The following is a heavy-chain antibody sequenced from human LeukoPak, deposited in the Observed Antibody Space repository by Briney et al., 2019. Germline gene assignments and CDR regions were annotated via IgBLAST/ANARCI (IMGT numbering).Heavy chain of an antibody. Sequence: QPGGSLRLSCAVSGFTFSSYWMNWVRQVPGKGLVWVSHINTYGSSATYADSVKGRFTISRDNAKNTLYLQMDSLKAEDTAIYYCARDNAYKFDYWGQGTLVTVSS. CDR2: INTYGSSA. J-gene: IGHJ4*02. CDR3: ARDNAYKFDY. D-gene: IGHD5-24*01. V-gene: IGHV3-74*01. CDR1: GFTFSSYW.